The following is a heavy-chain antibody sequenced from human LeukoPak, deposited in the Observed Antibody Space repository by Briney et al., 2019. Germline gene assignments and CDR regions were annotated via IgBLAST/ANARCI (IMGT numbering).Heavy chain of an antibody. CDR2: ISGSGSST. D-gene: IGHD6-6*01. J-gene: IGHJ6*03. V-gene: IGHV3-23*01. CDR3: AKRVAYSSSSVYMDV. Sequence: GGSLRLSCAASGFTFSSYAMSWVRQAPGKGLEWVSAISGSGSSTYYADSVKGRFTISSDNSKNTLYLQMNSLRAEDTAVYYCAKRVAYSSSSVYMDVWGKGTTVTVSS. CDR1: GFTFSSYA.